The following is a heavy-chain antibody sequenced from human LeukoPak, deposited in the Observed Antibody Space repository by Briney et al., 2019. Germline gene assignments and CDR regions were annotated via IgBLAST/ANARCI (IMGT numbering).Heavy chain of an antibody. CDR1: GFSFRRYS. Sequence: GGALRLSCAAPGFSFRRYSMKWVRQAPGEGLEWGSFISSSSTYIYYADSMKGPFTISRDNAKNSLFLEMNSLRGEDTAVYYCTRIPYSSSLTDAFDIWGQGTMVTVSS. CDR3: TRIPYSSSLTDAFDI. V-gene: IGHV3-21*01. J-gene: IGHJ3*02. D-gene: IGHD6-19*01. CDR2: ISSSSTYI.